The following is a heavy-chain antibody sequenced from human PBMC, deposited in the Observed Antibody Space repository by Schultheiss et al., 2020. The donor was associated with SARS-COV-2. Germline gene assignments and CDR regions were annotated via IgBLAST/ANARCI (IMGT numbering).Heavy chain of an antibody. V-gene: IGHV1-2*02. CDR1: GYTFSTYG. CDR2: INPNSDDT. D-gene: IGHD2-2*01. Sequence: ASVKVSCTAPGYTFSTYGITWVRQAPGQGLEWIGWINPNSDDTNYAQKFQGRVTMTRDTSISTAYMELSRLRSDDTAVYYCARDPGAYCSSTSCYGGLIWGQGTLVTVSS. CDR3: ARDPGAYCSSTSCYGGLI. J-gene: IGHJ4*02.